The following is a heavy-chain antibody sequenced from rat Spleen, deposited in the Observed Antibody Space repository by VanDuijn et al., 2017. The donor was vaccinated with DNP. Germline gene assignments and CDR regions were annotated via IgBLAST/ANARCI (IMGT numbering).Heavy chain of an antibody. CDR1: GFSLTSYG. CDR3: TSPITMMGYWYFDF. CDR2: ISSGGST. J-gene: IGHJ1*01. D-gene: IGHD1-12*02. V-gene: IGHV2S12*01. Sequence: QVQLKESGPGLVQPSQTLSLTCTVSGFSLTSYGVNWVRQPPGKGLEWIATISSGGSTFYNSALKSRLTISRDTSKSQVFLRMNSLQTEDTAIYFCTSPITMMGYWYFDFWGPGTMVTVSS.